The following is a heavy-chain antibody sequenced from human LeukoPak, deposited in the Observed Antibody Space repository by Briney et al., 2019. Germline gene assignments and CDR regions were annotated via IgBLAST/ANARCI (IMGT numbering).Heavy chain of an antibody. Sequence: SETLSLTCAVYGGSFSGYYWSWIRQPPGKGLEWIGEINHSGSTNYNPSLKSRVTISVDTSKNQFSLKLSSVTAADTAEYYCARGSPWGYFDWLLSYYFDYWGQGTLVTVSS. CDR2: INHSGST. CDR1: GGSFSGYY. V-gene: IGHV4-34*01. J-gene: IGHJ4*02. CDR3: ARGSPWGYFDWLLSYYFDY. D-gene: IGHD3-9*01.